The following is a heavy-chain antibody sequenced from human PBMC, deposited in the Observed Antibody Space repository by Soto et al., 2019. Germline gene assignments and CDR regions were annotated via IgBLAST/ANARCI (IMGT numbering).Heavy chain of an antibody. Sequence: PGESLKISCKGSGYSFTSYWISWVRQMPGKGLEWMGRIDPSDSYTNYSPSFQGHVTISADKSISTAYLQWSSLKASDTAMYYCARQDLAGYYYDSSGPTTTPAAFDIWGQGTMVTDSS. CDR1: GYSFTSYW. D-gene: IGHD3-22*01. V-gene: IGHV5-10-1*01. CDR2: IDPSDSYT. CDR3: ARQDLAGYYYDSSGPTTTPAAFDI. J-gene: IGHJ3*02.